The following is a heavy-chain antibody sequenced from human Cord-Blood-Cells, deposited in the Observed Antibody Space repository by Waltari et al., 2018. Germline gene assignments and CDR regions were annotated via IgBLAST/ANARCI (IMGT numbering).Heavy chain of an antibody. CDR1: GGTFSSYA. J-gene: IGHJ6*03. Sequence: QVQLVQSGAEVKQPGASVKVSCKASGGTFSSYAIRWGRQALGQGLEGMGRIINMLGIANYELKFQGRVTITAHKSTSTAYMGPSSLRSEDTAVYYCARAANCSGGNCPPLYYMDVWGKGTTVTVSS. D-gene: IGHD2-15*01. V-gene: IGHV1-69*09. CDR3: ARAANCSGGNCPPLYYMDV. CDR2: IINMLGIA.